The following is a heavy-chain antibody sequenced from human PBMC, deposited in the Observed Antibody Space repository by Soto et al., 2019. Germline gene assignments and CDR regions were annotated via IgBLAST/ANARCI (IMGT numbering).Heavy chain of an antibody. CDR1: GGAISSYY. Sequence: QVQLQESGPGLVKPSETLSLTCTVSGGAISSYYWNWIRQPPGKGLEWIGYIYHSGDTSYNASLKSRVSMSVDTSKIQFSLKLTSVTAADTAVYYCARSSGGSWYFELWGRGTLVTVSS. CDR3: ARSSGGSWYFEL. V-gene: IGHV4-59*01. J-gene: IGHJ2*01. CDR2: IYHSGDT. D-gene: IGHD3-22*01.